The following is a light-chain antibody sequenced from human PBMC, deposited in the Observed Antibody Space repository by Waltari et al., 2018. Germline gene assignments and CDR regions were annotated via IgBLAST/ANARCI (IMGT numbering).Light chain of an antibody. Sequence: QSALTQPASVSGSPGQSITLSCTGTSSDGGCYNYVSCSQQHTGKDPKPQIYDVTNRPSGVSNRFSGSKSGNTASLTISGLQAEDEADYYCSSYANSNFRVFGGGTKLTVL. CDR1: SSDGGCYNY. CDR3: SSYANSNFRV. J-gene: IGLJ3*02. V-gene: IGLV2-14*03. CDR2: DVT.